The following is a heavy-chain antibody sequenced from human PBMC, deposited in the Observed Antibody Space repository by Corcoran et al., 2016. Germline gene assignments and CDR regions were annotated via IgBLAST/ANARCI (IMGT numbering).Heavy chain of an antibody. CDR3: AHRLLGNRDWNYVSLDY. J-gene: IGHJ4*02. V-gene: IGHV2-5*02. D-gene: IGHD1-7*01. Sequence: QITLKESGPTLVKPTQTLTLTCTFSGFSLTTTGVGVGWIRQPPGKALEWLAVIYWDDDKRYSPSLRSRLTISKDTSKNKVVLTMTNVDPVDTATYYCAHRLLGNRDWNYVSLDYWGQGTLVTVSA. CDR1: GFSLTTTGVG. CDR2: IYWDDDK.